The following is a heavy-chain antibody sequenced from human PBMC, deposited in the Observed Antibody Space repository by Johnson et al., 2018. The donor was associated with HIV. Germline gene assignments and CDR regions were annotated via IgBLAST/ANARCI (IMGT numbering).Heavy chain of an antibody. Sequence: QVQLVESGGGVVQPGRSLRLSCAASGFTFSSYWMSWVRQAPGKGLEWVAIISYDGSNKYYAASVKGRFTVSRDNSKNTLYLQMSNLRADDTAVYYCAIDTREWQLRGWEDFDIGGQGTVVTVSA. V-gene: IGHV3-33*03. CDR1: GFTFSSYW. CDR3: AIDTREWQLRGWEDFDI. D-gene: IGHD5-24*01. J-gene: IGHJ3*02. CDR2: ISYDGSNK.